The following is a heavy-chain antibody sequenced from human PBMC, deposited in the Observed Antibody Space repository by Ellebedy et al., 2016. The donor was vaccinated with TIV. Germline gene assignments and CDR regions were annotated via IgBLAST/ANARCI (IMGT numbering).Heavy chain of an antibody. CDR1: GFTFIYYS. V-gene: IGHV3-48*04. CDR2: FSSDISKI. D-gene: IGHD4-23*01. Sequence: PGGSLRLSCAASGFTFIYYSMNWVRQAPGKGLEWISYFSSDISKIVYADSVKGRFTVSRDNARNSLFLQMNSLRVEDTAVYYCAGKAPQFQFDYWGQGTLVTVSS. CDR3: AGKAPQFQFDY. J-gene: IGHJ4*02.